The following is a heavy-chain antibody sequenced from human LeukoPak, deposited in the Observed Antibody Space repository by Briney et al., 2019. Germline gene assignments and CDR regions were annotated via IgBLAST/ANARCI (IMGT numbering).Heavy chain of an antibody. Sequence: ASVKVSCKASGYTFTGYFMHWVRQAPGQGLEWMGWINPNSGGTNYAQKSQGRVTMTRDTSISTAYMELSRLRSDDTAVYYCARSLPAGYSSSWYEAPFDYWGQGTLVTVSS. CDR2: INPNSGGT. D-gene: IGHD6-13*01. V-gene: IGHV1-2*02. CDR3: ARSLPAGYSSSWYEAPFDY. CDR1: GYTFTGYF. J-gene: IGHJ4*02.